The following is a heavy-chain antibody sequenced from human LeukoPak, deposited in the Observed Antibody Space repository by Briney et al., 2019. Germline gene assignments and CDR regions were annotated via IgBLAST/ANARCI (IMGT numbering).Heavy chain of an antibody. CDR1: GFPFSTHW. CDR2: INQDGSQK. Sequence: PGGSLRLSCAASGFPFSTHWMSWVRQAPGKGLEWVANINQDGSQKSCVASVKGRFSISRDNAKNALYLQMHSLRAEDTAVYYCAKSNREFASGSGDYWGQGTLVTVSS. D-gene: IGHD3-10*01. V-gene: IGHV3-7*05. J-gene: IGHJ4*02. CDR3: AKSNREFASGSGDY.